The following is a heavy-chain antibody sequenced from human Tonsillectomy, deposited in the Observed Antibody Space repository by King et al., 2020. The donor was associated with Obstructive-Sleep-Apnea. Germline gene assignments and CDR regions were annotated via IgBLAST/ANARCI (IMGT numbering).Heavy chain of an antibody. D-gene: IGHD3-10*01. J-gene: IGHJ5*02. CDR1: GGSFSGYY. CDR2: INHSGST. V-gene: IGHV4-34*01. CDR3: AGLPRLYDSGSYYKFPSGWFDP. Sequence: VQLQQWGAGLLKPSETLSLTCAVYGGSFSGYYWSWIRQPPGKGLEWIGEINHSGSTNYNPSLKGRLTFSVDTSKNQFSLKLSSVTAADTAVYYCAGLPRLYDSGSYYKFPSGWFDPWGQGTLVTVSS.